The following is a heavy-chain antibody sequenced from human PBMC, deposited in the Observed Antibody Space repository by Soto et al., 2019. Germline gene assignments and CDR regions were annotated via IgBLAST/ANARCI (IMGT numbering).Heavy chain of an antibody. CDR2: IYSGGST. D-gene: IGHD3-22*01. CDR1: GFTVSSNY. Sequence: GGSLRLSCAASGFTVSSNYMSWVRQAPGKGLEWVSVIYSGGSTYYADSVKGRFTISRDNSKNTLYLQMNSLRAEDTAVYYCARVEGSYYCDSSGYYFGAFDIWGQGTMVTVSS. V-gene: IGHV3-53*01. J-gene: IGHJ3*02. CDR3: ARVEGSYYCDSSGYYFGAFDI.